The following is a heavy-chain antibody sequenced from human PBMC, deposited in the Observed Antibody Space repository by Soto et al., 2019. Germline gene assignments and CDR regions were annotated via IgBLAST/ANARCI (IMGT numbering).Heavy chain of an antibody. V-gene: IGHV4-34*01. CDR1: GGTISDYG. CDR2: INHSGST. J-gene: IGHJ4*02. CDR3: ARSSSGDYAFDY. D-gene: IGHD4-17*01. Sequence: PLVLLRLRWSVVGGTISDYGGRWIRQPPGKGLEWIGEINHSGSTNYNPSLKSRVTISVDTSKNQFSLKLSSVTAADTAVYYCARSSSGDYAFDYWGQGTLVTVSS.